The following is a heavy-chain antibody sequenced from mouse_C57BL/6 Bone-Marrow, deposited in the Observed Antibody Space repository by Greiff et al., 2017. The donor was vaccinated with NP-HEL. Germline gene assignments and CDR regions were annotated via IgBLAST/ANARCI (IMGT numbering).Heavy chain of an antibody. Sequence: EVQLQQSGAELVRPGSSVKMSCKTSGYTFTSYGINWVKQRPGQGLEWIGYLYIGNGYTEYNEKFKGKATLTSDTSSSTAYMQLSSLTSEDSAIYCCARSYGFPYNYAMDYWGQGTSVTVSS. J-gene: IGHJ4*01. CDR1: GYTFTSYG. D-gene: IGHD1-1*02. CDR3: ARSYGFPYNYAMDY. V-gene: IGHV1-58*01. CDR2: LYIGNGYT.